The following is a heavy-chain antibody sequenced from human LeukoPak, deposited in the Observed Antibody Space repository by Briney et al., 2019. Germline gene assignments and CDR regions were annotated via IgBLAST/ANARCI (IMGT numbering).Heavy chain of an antibody. J-gene: IGHJ4*02. D-gene: IGHD6-13*01. CDR3: AKVHSSYSSSGHLDY. Sequence: PGGSLRLSCAASGFTFSSYGMHWVRQAPGKGLEWVAVISYDGSNKYYADSVKGRFTISRDNSKNTLYLQMNSLRAEDTAVYYCAKVHSSYSSSGHLDYWGQGTLVTVSS. V-gene: IGHV3-30*18. CDR2: ISYDGSNK. CDR1: GFTFSSYG.